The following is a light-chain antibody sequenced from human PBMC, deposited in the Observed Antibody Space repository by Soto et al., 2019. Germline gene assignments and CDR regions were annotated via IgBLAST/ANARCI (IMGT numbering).Light chain of an antibody. V-gene: IGLV2-11*01. CDR3: CSYAGSYTSPYV. Sequence: ALTQPRSVSGSPGQSVTISCTGTSSDVGGYNYVSWYQQHPGKAPKLMIYDVSKRPSGVPDRFSGSKSGNTASLTISGLQAEDEADYYCCSYAGSYTSPYVFGTGTKVTVL. CDR2: DVS. CDR1: SSDVGGYNY. J-gene: IGLJ1*01.